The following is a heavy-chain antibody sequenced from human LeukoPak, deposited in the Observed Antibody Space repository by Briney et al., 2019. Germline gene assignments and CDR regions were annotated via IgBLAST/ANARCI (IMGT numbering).Heavy chain of an antibody. J-gene: IGHJ3*02. CDR3: ARVSTARITYAFDI. CDR2: IYYSGST. V-gene: IGHV4-30-4*01. D-gene: IGHD2/OR15-2a*01. Sequence: SQTLSLTCTVSGGSIRSGDYYWSWIRQPPGKGLEWIGYIYYSGSTYYNPSLKSRVTISVDTSKNQFSLKLSSVTAADTAVYYCARVSTARITYAFDIWGQGTMVTVSS. CDR1: GGSIRSGDYY.